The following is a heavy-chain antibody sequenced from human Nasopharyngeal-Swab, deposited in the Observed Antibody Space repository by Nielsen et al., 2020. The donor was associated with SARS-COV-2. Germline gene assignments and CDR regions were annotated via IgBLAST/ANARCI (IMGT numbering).Heavy chain of an antibody. J-gene: IGHJ4*02. CDR1: GFTFSTYA. V-gene: IGHV3-23*01. CDR2: ISGSGDTT. D-gene: IGHD2-21*01. Sequence: GGSLRLSCAASGFTFSTYAMSWVRQAPGEGPEWLSVISGSGDTTYYAASVKGRFNIVRDNSKNTLYLQMNSLRVEDTAVYYCTKVRLDLCWGPIDSWGQGTLVTVPS. CDR3: TKVRLDLCWGPIDS.